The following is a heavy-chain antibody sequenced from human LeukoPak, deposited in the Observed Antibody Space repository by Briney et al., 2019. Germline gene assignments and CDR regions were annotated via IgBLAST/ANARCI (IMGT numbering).Heavy chain of an antibody. CDR1: GGSISSGGYY. D-gene: IGHD3-3*01. CDR3: ASRSSIWSGYQDTLYYFDS. J-gene: IGHJ4*02. Sequence: PSQALSLTCTVSGGSISSGGYYWSWIRQHPGKGLEWIGYIYYSGSTYYNPSLKSRVTISVDTSKSQFSLKLSSVTAADTAVYYCASRSSIWSGYQDTLYYFDSWGQGTLVTVSS. V-gene: IGHV4-31*03. CDR2: IYYSGST.